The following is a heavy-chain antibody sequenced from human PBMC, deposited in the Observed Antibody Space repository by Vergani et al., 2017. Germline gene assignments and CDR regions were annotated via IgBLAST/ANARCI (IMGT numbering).Heavy chain of an antibody. CDR2: LNPTTGHT. CDR3: ARSIGYXAGATCRAYYFDH. D-gene: IGHD2-21*01. J-gene: IGHJ5*02. V-gene: IGHV1-46*02. CDR1: GYIFKNYY. Sequence: QVQLVQSGVEVKKPGASVTVSCTASGYIFKNYYIHWLRQAPGQAFEWMGILNPTTGHTTSAQKFMGRVDMTRDPSTDTSTRTVQMTLSSLRSEDTAVYYCARSIGYXAGATCRAYYFDHWGQGTRVTVSS.